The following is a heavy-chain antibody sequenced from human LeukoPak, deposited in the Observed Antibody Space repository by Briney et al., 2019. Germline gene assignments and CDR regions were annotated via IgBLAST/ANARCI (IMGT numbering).Heavy chain of an antibody. Sequence: ASVKVSCKASGYTFTSYGISWVRQAPGQGLEWMGWIRAYNANTNYAQKLQGRVTMTTDTSTITAYMELRSLRSDDTAVYYCARSWPSDIAAAAMYYFDYWGQGTLVTVSS. V-gene: IGHV1-18*01. J-gene: IGHJ4*02. CDR2: IRAYNANT. CDR1: GYTFTSYG. CDR3: ARSWPSDIAAAAMYYFDY. D-gene: IGHD6-13*01.